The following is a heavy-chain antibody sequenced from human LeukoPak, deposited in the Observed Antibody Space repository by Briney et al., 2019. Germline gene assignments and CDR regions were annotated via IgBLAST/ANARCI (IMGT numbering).Heavy chain of an antibody. Sequence: GGSLRLSCAASGFTFNISDMHWVRQAPGKGLEWVSYISSSGSTIYYADSVKGRFTISRDNAKNSLYLQMNSLRAEDTAVYYCAELGITMIGGVWGKGTTVTISS. CDR1: GFTFNISD. CDR3: AELGITMIGGV. CDR2: ISSSGSTI. J-gene: IGHJ6*04. D-gene: IGHD3-10*02. V-gene: IGHV3-48*03.